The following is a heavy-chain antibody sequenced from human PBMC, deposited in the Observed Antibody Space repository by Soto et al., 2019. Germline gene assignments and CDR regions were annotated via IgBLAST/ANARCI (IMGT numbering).Heavy chain of an antibody. V-gene: IGHV1-18*01. J-gene: IGHJ3*02. CDR1: GYTFSNYG. CDR3: ARVFGSGIYIAFDT. D-gene: IGHD3-10*01. Sequence: QVQLVQSGAEVKNPGASVKVSCKASGYTFSNYGISWVRQAPGQGLEWMGWISPHNGNTKYTQKFQGRVTMSTDTPTSTAYMELRSLRSDDKAVSYCARVFGSGIYIAFDTWGQGTMVTVSS. CDR2: ISPHNGNT.